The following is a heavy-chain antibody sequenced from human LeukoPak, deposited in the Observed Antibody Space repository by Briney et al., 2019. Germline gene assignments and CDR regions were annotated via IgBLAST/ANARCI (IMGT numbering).Heavy chain of an antibody. CDR3: ATDHSMANTAWWFDP. Sequence: ASVKVSCKASGYTFTSYGISWVRQAPGQGLEWMGVINPSGTGTSYAQKFQGRIAMSRDTSTSTVYMELSSLRSEDTAFYYCATDHSMANTAWWFDPWGQGTLVTVSS. J-gene: IGHJ5*02. CDR2: INPSGTGT. CDR1: GYTFTSYG. V-gene: IGHV1-46*01. D-gene: IGHD5-24*01.